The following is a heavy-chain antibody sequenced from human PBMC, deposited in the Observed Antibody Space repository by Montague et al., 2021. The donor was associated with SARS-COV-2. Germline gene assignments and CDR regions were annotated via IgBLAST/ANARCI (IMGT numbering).Heavy chain of an antibody. CDR3: ARGRAVTTFYYYYYGMDV. V-gene: IGHV4-34*01. CDR2: INHSGST. CDR1: GGSFSGYD. Sequence: SETLSLTCAVYGGSFSGYDWSWIRQPPGKGLEWIGEINHSGSTNYNPSLKSRVTISVDTSKNQFSLKLSSVTAADTAVYYCARGRAVTTFYYYYYGMDVWGQGTTVTVSS. J-gene: IGHJ6*02. D-gene: IGHD4-17*01.